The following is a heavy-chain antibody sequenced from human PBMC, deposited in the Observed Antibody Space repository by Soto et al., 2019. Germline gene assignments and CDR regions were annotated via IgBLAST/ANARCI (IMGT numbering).Heavy chain of an antibody. D-gene: IGHD1-1*01. J-gene: IGHJ6*02. V-gene: IGHV1-3*01. CDR2: INGGTGQT. CDR1: GYTFSTHA. CDR3: ARGKGMEENYYYYGLDI. Sequence: APVEVSCKASGYTFSTHAMHWVRQAPGQSLEWMGWINGGTGQTKHSHRFQDRISITRDTSASTAYMELSSLRSEDTAVYYCARGKGMEENYYYYGLDIWGQGTTVTVSS.